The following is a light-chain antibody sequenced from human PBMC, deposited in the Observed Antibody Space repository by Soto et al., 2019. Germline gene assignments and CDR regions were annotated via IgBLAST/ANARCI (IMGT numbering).Light chain of an antibody. CDR2: RDS. V-gene: IGLV1-47*01. J-gene: IGLJ3*02. Sequence: QSVLTQPPSLSGTPGQTVTISCIGSRSNIGSAIVHWYQQLPGTAPKHLIYRDSQRPSGVPDRFSGSKSGTSASLAISGLRSEDEADYYCAAWDDSLRGWVFGGGTKLTVL. CDR3: AAWDDSLRGWV. CDR1: RSNIGSAI.